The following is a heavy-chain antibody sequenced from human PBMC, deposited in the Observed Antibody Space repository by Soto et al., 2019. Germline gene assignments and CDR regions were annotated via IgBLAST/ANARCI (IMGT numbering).Heavy chain of an antibody. CDR3: AKEMGDYYDSSGSWFDP. V-gene: IGHV3-23*01. CDR1: GFTFSIYV. D-gene: IGHD3-22*01. CDR2: ISGSGGNT. J-gene: IGHJ5*02. Sequence: GGSLRLSCAASGFTFSIYVMSWVRQAPGKGLEWVSAISGSGGNTYYADSVKGRFTISRDNSKNTLFLQMNSLRAEDTALYFCAKEMGDYYDSSGSWFDPWGQGTLVTV.